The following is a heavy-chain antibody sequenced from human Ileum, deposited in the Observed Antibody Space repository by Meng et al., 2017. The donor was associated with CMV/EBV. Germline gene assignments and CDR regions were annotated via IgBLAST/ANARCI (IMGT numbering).Heavy chain of an antibody. CDR3: ARGGSIYGGEGYFDL. CDR2: IHHSGST. D-gene: IGHD2-21*01. CDR1: GGSFRGYY. J-gene: IGHJ2*01. V-gene: IGHV4-34*01. Sequence: YGGSFRGYYWSWIRQPPGEGLEWIGGIHHSGSTNYNPSLKSRVTISVDTSKNQFSLKLSSVTAADTAVYYCARGGSIYGGEGYFDLWGRGTLVTVSS.